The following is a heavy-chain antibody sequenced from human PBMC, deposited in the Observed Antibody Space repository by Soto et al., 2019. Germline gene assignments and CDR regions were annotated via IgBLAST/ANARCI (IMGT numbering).Heavy chain of an antibody. J-gene: IGHJ4*02. Sequence: QVHLVESGGGVGQPGTSLRLSCTASGFRFSDYGMDWVRQAPGKGLEWVSRVLYDGSKKYYADSVKGRFTISRDNPRNPLYLQMDSLRADDTAVYYCVKDLALMGDYWGQGTPVTVSS. CDR3: VKDLALMGDY. CDR2: VLYDGSKK. D-gene: IGHD3-16*01. V-gene: IGHV3-30*18. CDR1: GFRFSDYG.